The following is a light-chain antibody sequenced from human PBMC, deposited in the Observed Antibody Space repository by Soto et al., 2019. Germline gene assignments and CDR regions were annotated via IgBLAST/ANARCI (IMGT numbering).Light chain of an antibody. V-gene: IGKV1-5*01. CDR1: QSISSW. Sequence: DIRITQSPLTLSSSXGARITLASXASQSISSWLAWYQQKPGKAPKLLIYDASSLESGVPSRFSGSGSGTEFTLTISSLQPDDFATYYCQQYNSYAWTFGQGTKVDI. J-gene: IGKJ1*01. CDR2: DAS. CDR3: QQYNSYAWT.